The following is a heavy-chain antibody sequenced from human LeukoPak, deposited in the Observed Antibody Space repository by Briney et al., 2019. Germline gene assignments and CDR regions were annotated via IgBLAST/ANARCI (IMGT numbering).Heavy chain of an antibody. CDR3: AKAGGRGSGSYWWSFDY. Sequence: GGSLRLSCVVSGITLSSYGMSWVRQAPGKGLEWVSTISGSGGSTYYADSVKGRFTISRDTSKNAVYLQMNSLRAEDTAVYYCAKAGGRGSGSYWWSFDYWGQGTLVTVSS. V-gene: IGHV3-23*01. CDR2: ISGSGGST. CDR1: GITLSSYG. J-gene: IGHJ4*02. D-gene: IGHD3-10*01.